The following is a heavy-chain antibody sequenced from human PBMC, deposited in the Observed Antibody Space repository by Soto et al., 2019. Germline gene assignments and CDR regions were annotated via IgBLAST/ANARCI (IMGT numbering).Heavy chain of an antibody. CDR1: GFSLSTSGVG. V-gene: IGHV2-5*01. CDR2: IYWSGDE. D-gene: IGHD6-6*01. J-gene: IGHJ3*02. Sequence: PPLVDPTQTLTLTCSFSGFSLSTSGVGVCWIRQSPGKALEWLALIYWSGDEHYRPSLKSRLSIIKDTSKNHVVLIMTDMDPVDTATYYCARGLATLAVFAFDMWGQGPLVTV. CDR3: ARGLATLAVFAFDM.